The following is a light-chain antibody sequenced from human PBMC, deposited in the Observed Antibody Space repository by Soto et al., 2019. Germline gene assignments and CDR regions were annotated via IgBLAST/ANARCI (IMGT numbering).Light chain of an antibody. J-gene: IGKJ2*01. CDR1: QSVATN. Sequence: EIVMTQSPATLSVSPGERATLSCRASQSVATNLACYQQKAGQAPRLLIHGASTRATGIPARFSGGGSGTEFTLTISSLQSEDFAVYYCQQYNNWPQTFGQGTKLEIK. V-gene: IGKV3-15*01. CDR3: QQYNNWPQT. CDR2: GAS.